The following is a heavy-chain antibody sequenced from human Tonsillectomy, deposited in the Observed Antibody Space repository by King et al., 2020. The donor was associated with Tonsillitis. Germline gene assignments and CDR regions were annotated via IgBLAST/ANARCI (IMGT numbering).Heavy chain of an antibody. CDR2: IIPIFGTA. Sequence: QLVQSGAEVKKPGSSVKVSCKASGGTFSSYAISWVRQAPGQGLEWMGGIIPIFGTANYAQKFQGRVTITADESTSTAYTELSSLRSEDTAVYYCAREEKGDYVWGSYRSQGFFDYWGQGTLVTVSS. CDR3: AREEKGDYVWGSYRSQGFFDY. V-gene: IGHV1-69*12. D-gene: IGHD3-16*02. CDR1: GGTFSSYA. J-gene: IGHJ4*02.